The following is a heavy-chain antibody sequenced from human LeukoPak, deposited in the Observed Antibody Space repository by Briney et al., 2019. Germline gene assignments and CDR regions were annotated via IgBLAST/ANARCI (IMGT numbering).Heavy chain of an antibody. CDR2: INPNSGGT. V-gene: IGHV1-2*02. D-gene: IGHD3-22*01. CDR1: GYTFTGYY. J-gene: IGHJ4*02. CDR3: ARADDSSGYWGSPAPYYFDY. Sequence: ASVKVSCKASGYTFTGYYMHWARQAPGQGLEWMGWINPNSGGTNYAQKFQGRVTMTRDTSISTAYMELSRLRSDDTAVYYCARADDSSGYWGSPAPYYFDYWGQGTLVTVSS.